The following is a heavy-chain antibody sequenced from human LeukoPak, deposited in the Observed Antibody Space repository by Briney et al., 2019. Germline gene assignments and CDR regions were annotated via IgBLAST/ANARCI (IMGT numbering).Heavy chain of an antibody. CDR3: ASMGGYFEY. J-gene: IGHJ4*02. Sequence: GGSLRLSCAASGFSFSNFGMAWVRQAPGKGLEWVSAITGTSDRTYYADSVKGRFTISRDNSKNTLYLQMNSLRAEDTAVYYCASMGGYFEYWVQGTLVSVSS. CDR2: ITGTSDRT. D-gene: IGHD3-16*01. CDR1: GFSFSNFG. V-gene: IGHV3-23*01.